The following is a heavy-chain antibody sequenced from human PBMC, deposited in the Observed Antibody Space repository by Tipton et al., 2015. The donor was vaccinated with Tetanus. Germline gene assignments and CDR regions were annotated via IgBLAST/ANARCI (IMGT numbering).Heavy chain of an antibody. V-gene: IGHV3-33*01. CDR1: GFTFSSYG. J-gene: IGHJ4*02. D-gene: IGHD3-16*01. Sequence: SGFTFSSYGMHWVRQAPGKGLEWVAVIWYDGSNKYYADSVKGRFTISRDNSKNTLYLQMNSLRAEDTAVYYCARNRRGYDYVWGSDYWGQGTLVTVSS. CDR2: IWYDGSNK. CDR3: ARNRRGYDYVWGSDY.